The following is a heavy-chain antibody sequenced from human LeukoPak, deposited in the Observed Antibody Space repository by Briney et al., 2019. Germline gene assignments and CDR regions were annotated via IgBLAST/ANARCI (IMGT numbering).Heavy chain of an antibody. J-gene: IGHJ5*02. D-gene: IGHD3-3*01. Sequence: GGSLRLSCAASGFTFSSYAMHWVRQAPGKGLEWVAVISYDGSNKYYADSVKGRFTISRDNSKNTLYLQMNSLRAEDTAVYYCARERPDTILTPWGQGTLVTVS. CDR3: ARERPDTILTP. V-gene: IGHV3-30-3*01. CDR2: ISYDGSNK. CDR1: GFTFSSYA.